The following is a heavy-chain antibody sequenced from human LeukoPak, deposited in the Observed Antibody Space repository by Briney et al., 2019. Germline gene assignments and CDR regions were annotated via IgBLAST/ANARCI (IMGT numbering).Heavy chain of an antibody. V-gene: IGHV4-59*01. Sequence: SETLSLTCTVSGGSISSYYWSWIRQPPGKGLEWIGYIYYSGSTNYNPSLKSRVTISVDTSKNQFSLKLSSVTAADTAVYYCARVRGEQQLVPYYYYYYMDVWGKGTTVTISS. CDR2: IYYSGST. J-gene: IGHJ6*03. D-gene: IGHD6-13*01. CDR1: GGSISSYY. CDR3: ARVRGEQQLVPYYYYYYMDV.